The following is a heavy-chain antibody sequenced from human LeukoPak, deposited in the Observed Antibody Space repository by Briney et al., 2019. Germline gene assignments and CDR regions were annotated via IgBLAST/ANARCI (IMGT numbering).Heavy chain of an antibody. D-gene: IGHD5-24*01. J-gene: IGHJ6*03. CDR1: GYTFTGYY. V-gene: IGHV1-2*02. CDR2: INPNSGGT. CDR3: ARERDGYNLYYYYYMDV. Sequence: ASVKVSCKASGYTFTGYYMHWVRQAPGQGLEWMGWINPNSGGTNYAQKFQGRVTMTRDTSINTAYMELSRLRSDDTAVYYCARERDGYNLYYYYYMDVWGKGTTVTVSS.